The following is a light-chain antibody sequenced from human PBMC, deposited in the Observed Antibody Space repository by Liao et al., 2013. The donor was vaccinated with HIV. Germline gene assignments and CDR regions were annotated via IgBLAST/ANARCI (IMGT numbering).Light chain of an antibody. CDR1: KLGDKY. Sequence: SYDLTQPPSVSVSPGQTATIACSGDKLGDKYVAWYQQKPGQSPVVVIHQDNKRPSGIPERFSASNSGNTATLTISGTQPMDEADYYCQAWDSNTVVFGGGTKLTVL. V-gene: IGLV3-1*01. CDR3: QAWDSNTVV. CDR2: QDN. J-gene: IGLJ2*01.